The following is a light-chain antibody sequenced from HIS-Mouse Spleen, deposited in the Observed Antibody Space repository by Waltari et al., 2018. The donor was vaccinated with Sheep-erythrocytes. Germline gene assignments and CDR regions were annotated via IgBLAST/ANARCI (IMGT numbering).Light chain of an antibody. J-gene: IGKJ1*01. CDR3: LQDYNYPWT. CDR1: QGIRND. CDR2: AAS. V-gene: IGKV1-6*01. Sequence: AIQMTQSPSSLSASVGDRVTITCRASQGIRNDLGWYRQKPGKAPKLLIYAASSLQSGVPSRVSGSGSGTDFTLTISSLQPEDFATYYCLQDYNYPWTFGQGTKVEIK.